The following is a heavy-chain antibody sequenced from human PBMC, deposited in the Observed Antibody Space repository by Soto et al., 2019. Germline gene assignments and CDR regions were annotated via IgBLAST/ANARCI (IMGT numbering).Heavy chain of an antibody. CDR2: ISSSGSTI. CDR3: ASLYGSGSYFGYYYGMDV. CDR1: GFTFSDYY. D-gene: IGHD3-10*01. J-gene: IGHJ6*02. V-gene: IGHV3-11*01. Sequence: QVQLVESGGGLVKPGGSLRLSCAASGFTFSDYYMSWIRQAPGKGLEWVSYISSSGSTIYYAGSVKGRFTISRDNAKNSLDLQMNRRRAEDTALYYCASLYGSGSYFGYYYGMDVWGHGTTVTVSS.